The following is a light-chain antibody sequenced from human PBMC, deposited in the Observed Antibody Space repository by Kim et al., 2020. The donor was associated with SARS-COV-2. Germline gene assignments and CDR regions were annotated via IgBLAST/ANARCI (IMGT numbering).Light chain of an antibody. V-gene: IGLV1-44*01. J-gene: IGLJ3*02. CDR1: SSNIGKNT. CDR2: AYD. Sequence: QSVVTQPPSASATPGRRVTISCSGSSSNIGKNTVNWFQQFPGTAPKLLISAYDQRPSGIPDRFSGSKSGTSASLVISGLQSEDEADYYCAVWDDILSSPVFGGGTKLTVL. CDR3: AVWDDILSSPV.